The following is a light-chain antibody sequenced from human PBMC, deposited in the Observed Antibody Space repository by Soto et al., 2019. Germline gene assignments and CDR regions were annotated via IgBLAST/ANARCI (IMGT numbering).Light chain of an antibody. CDR3: QQYGSSGT. CDR2: GAS. J-gene: IGKJ1*01. CDR1: QSVSSDY. V-gene: IGKV3-20*01. Sequence: EILFTQSPDTLSLSPGERATLSCRASQSVSSDYLVWYQQKPGLPPRLLIYGASRRATGIPDRLSGSGSGTDFTLTIRRLEPEDFAVYYCQQYGSSGTFGQGTKVDIK.